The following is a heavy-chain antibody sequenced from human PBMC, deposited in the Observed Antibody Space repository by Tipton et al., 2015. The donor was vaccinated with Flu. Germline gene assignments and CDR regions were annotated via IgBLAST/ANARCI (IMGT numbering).Heavy chain of an antibody. CDR2: LYSGDTT. CDR1: GFSVSYSY. J-gene: IGHJ3*02. CDR3: ARQGQVGVLDI. D-gene: IGHD2-8*01. V-gene: IGHV3-53*01. Sequence: LSLTCAASGFSVSYSYMIWVRQAPGKGMEWVSFLYSGDTTAYADSVKGRFTISRDTPKNTIYLHMSSLGAEDTAQYYCARQGQVGVLDIWGQGTMVTVSS.